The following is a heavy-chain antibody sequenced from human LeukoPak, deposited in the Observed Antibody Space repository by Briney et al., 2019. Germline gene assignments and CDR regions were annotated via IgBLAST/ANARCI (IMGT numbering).Heavy chain of an antibody. CDR3: ARAPSEIGGYYPEYFRH. D-gene: IGHD3-22*01. CDR2: IKSDGST. CDR1: GFTFSSYW. Sequence: GGSLRLSCAASGFTFSSYWVHRVRQAPGKGLVWVSRIKSDGSTRYADSVKGRFTISRDNAKNTVSLQMNSLRAEDTGVYYCARAPSEIGGYYPEYFRHWGQGTLVTVSP. J-gene: IGHJ1*01. V-gene: IGHV3-74*01.